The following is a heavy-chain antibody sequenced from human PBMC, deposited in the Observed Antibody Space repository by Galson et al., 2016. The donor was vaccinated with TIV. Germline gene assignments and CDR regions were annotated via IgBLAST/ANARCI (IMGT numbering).Heavy chain of an antibody. CDR3: AQTAMILSGWFDS. CDR1: GFSLNTNGVG. CDR2: IYWNDDK. V-gene: IGHV2-5*01. J-gene: IGHJ5*01. D-gene: IGHD5-18*01. Sequence: PALVKPTQTLTLTCTFPGFSLNTNGVGVGWIRQPPGKALEWLGLIYWNDDKRYSPSLKSRVTITKDTSRNQVVLTMANMDPVDTATYYCAQTAMILSGWFDSWGQGTLVTVSS.